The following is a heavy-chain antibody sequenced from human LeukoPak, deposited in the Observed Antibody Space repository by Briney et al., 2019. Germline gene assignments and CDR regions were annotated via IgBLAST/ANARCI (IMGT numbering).Heavy chain of an antibody. D-gene: IGHD3-10*01. Sequence: SETLSLTCTVSGGSISSSSYYWGWIRQPPGKGLEWIGEIYHSGSTNYNPSLKSRVTISVDKSKNQFSLKLSSVTAADTAVYYCALLGYPGNWGQGTLVTVSS. CDR1: GGSISSSSYY. CDR3: ALLGYPGN. V-gene: IGHV4-39*07. CDR2: IYHSGST. J-gene: IGHJ4*02.